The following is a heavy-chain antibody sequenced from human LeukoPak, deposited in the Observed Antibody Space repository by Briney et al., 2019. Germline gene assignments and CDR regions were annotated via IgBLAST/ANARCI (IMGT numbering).Heavy chain of an antibody. J-gene: IGHJ1*01. D-gene: IGHD3-10*01. CDR1: GGTFSSYA. Sequence: ASVKVSCKASGGTFSSYAIGWVRQAPGQGLEWMGGIIPIFGTANYAQKFQGRVTITADESTSTAYMELSSLRSEDTAVYYCARGSSSKRYGSGSYFFQHWGQGTLVTVSS. CDR3: ARGSSSKRYGSGSYFFQH. V-gene: IGHV1-69*13. CDR2: IIPIFGTA.